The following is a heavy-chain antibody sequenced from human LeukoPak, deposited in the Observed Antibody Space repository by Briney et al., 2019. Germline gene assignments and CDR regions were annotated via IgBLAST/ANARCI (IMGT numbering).Heavy chain of an antibody. J-gene: IGHJ5*02. D-gene: IGHD2-2*01. CDR2: IYSGSST. CDR1: VFTVSSNY. V-gene: IGHV3-53*01. CDR3: ARLFKVVPAAIHT. Sequence: GWSLRLSCAASVFTVSSNYMSWVRQAPGKGLEWVSVIYSGSSTYYADTVKGRFTISRDNSKNTLYLQMNSLRAEDTAVYYCARLFKVVPAAIHTWGQGTLVTVSS.